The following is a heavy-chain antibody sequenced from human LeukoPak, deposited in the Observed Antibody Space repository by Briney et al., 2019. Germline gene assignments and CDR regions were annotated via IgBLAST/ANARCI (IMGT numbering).Heavy chain of an antibody. CDR2: INPSGGST. CDR1: GYTFTSYH. CDR3: ARAYSSGPNWFDP. Sequence: GASVKVSCKASGYTFTSYHMHWVRQAPGQGLEWMGIINPSGGSTNYAQKFQGRVTMTRDMSTTTVYMELSSLRSDDTAVYYCARAYSSGPNWFDPWGQGTLVTVSS. D-gene: IGHD6-19*01. V-gene: IGHV1-46*01. J-gene: IGHJ5*02.